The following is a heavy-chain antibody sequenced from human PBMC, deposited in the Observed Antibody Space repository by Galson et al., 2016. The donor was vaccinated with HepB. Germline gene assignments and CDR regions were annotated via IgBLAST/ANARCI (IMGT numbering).Heavy chain of an antibody. D-gene: IGHD1-14*01. CDR1: GFTLDDYA. CDR3: AKDTRATAEGFEI. CDR2: ITGNRGSI. V-gene: IGHV3-9*01. Sequence: SLRLSCAASGFTLDDYAMHWVRQAPGKGLEWVSTITGNRGSIVYADSVKGRFTISRDNAKKSLYLQMKSLRPEDTALYYCAKDTRATAEGFEIWGQGTMVTVSS. J-gene: IGHJ3*02.